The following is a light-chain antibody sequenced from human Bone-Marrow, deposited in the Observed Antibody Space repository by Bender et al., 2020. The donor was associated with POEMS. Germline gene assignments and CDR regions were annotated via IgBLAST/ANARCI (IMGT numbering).Light chain of an antibody. CDR2: NNE. CDR3: QSYDISLSGWV. V-gene: IGLV1-40*01. Sequence: QSVLTQPPSVSGAPGQTFTISCTGTSSNMGAGYGVNWYQQLPGTAPKLLIYNNENRPSGVPDRIHGCKAGNSASLAITGLQAEDEADYFCQSYDISLSGWVFGGGTNLPAL. CDR1: SSNMGAGYG. J-gene: IGLJ3*02.